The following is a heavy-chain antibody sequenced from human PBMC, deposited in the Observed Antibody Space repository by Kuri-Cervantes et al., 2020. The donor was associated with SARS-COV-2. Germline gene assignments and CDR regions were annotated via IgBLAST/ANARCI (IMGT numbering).Heavy chain of an antibody. CDR1: GFTFDDYG. V-gene: IGHV3-20*01. CDR3: AKDGKDSSSFYYYYYMDV. D-gene: IGHD6-6*01. Sequence: GGSLRLSCAASGFTFDDYGMSWVRQAPGKGLEWVSGINWNGGSTGYADSVKGRFTISRDNAKNSLYLQMNSLRAEDTALYHCAKDGKDSSSFYYYYYMDVWGKGNTVTVSS. J-gene: IGHJ6*03. CDR2: INWNGGST.